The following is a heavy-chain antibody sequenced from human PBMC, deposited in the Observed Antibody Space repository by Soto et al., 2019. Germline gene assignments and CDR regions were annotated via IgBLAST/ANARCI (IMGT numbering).Heavy chain of an antibody. Sequence: SETLSLTCAVSGDSISSDYYWGWIRQPPGKGLEWIGSIYHSGSTYYNPSLKSRVTISVDTSKNQFSLRLTSVTAADTAVYYCARVRVTGTKVYYYGMDVWGQGTTVTVSS. J-gene: IGHJ6*02. CDR1: GDSISSDYY. D-gene: IGHD1-7*01. CDR2: IYHSGST. V-gene: IGHV4-38-2*01. CDR3: ARVRVTGTKVYYYGMDV.